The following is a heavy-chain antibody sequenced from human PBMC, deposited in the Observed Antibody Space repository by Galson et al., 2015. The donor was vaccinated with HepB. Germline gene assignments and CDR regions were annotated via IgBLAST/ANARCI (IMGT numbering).Heavy chain of an antibody. Sequence: SLRLSCAASGFTFSSYGMHWVRQAPGKGLEWVAVISYDGSNKYYADSVKGRFTISRDNSKNTLYLQMNSLRAEDTAVYYCAMRGRNWNYNRFDPWGQGTLVTVSS. D-gene: IGHD1-7*01. CDR2: ISYDGSNK. CDR3: AMRGRNWNYNRFDP. CDR1: GFTFSSYG. J-gene: IGHJ5*02. V-gene: IGHV3-30*03.